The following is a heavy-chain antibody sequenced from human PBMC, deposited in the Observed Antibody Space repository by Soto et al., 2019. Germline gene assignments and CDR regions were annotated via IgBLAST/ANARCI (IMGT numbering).Heavy chain of an antibody. Sequence: PGGSLRLSCAASGFTFTNAWMTWVRQGPGKGLEWVSVIYSGGSTYYADSVKGRFTISRDNSRNTLYLQMNSLRAEDTAVYYCETTVTTFGYWGQGTLVTVSS. CDR2: IYSGGST. CDR3: ETTVTTFGY. D-gene: IGHD4-17*01. CDR1: GFTFTNAW. J-gene: IGHJ4*02. V-gene: IGHV3-53*01.